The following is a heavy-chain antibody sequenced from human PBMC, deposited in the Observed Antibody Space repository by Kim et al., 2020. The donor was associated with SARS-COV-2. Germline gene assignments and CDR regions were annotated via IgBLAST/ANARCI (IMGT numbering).Heavy chain of an antibody. CDR1: GGSFSGYY. Sequence: SETLSLTCAVYGGSFSGYYWSWIRQPPGKGLEWIGEINHSGSTNYNPSLKSRVTISVDTSKNQFSLKLSSVTAADTAVYYCARTYIVVVTAPYFDYWGQG. V-gene: IGHV4-34*01. D-gene: IGHD2-21*02. J-gene: IGHJ4*02. CDR2: INHSGST. CDR3: ARTYIVVVTAPYFDY.